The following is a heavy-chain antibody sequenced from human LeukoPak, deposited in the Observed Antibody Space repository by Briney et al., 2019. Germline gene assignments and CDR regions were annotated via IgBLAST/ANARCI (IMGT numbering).Heavy chain of an antibody. CDR3: ARYGVIVVPAAIPTGDDMDV. D-gene: IGHD2-2*01. CDR1: GYSFTSYW. CDR2: IYPGDSDT. V-gene: IGHV5-51*01. Sequence: GGSLQISCKGSGYSFTSYWIGWVRQLPGKGLEWMGIIYPGDSDTRYSPSFQGQVTISANKSISTAYLQWSSLKASDTAMYYCARYGVIVVPAAIPTGDDMDVWGQGTTVTVSS. J-gene: IGHJ6*02.